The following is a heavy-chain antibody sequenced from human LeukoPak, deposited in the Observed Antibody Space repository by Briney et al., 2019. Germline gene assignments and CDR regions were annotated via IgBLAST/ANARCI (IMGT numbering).Heavy chain of an antibody. Sequence: PGGSLRLSCAASGFTFSRFEVNWVRQAPGKGLEWVSYINISGGTIYYADSVKGRFTISRDNAKNSLYLQMNSLKTEDTAVYYCTRHITPIYYDSSGLSDPWGQGTLVTVSS. CDR2: INISGGTI. D-gene: IGHD3-22*01. J-gene: IGHJ5*02. CDR3: TRHITPIYYDSSGLSDP. CDR1: GFTFSRFE. V-gene: IGHV3-48*03.